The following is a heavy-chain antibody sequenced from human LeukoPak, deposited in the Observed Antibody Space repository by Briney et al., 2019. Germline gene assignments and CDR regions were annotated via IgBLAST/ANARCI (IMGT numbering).Heavy chain of an antibody. CDR2: INPSGGST. CDR3: ARGDGSGSYYLAGYYYYGMDV. V-gene: IGHV1-46*01. Sequence: ASVKVSCKASGYTFTSYYMHWVRQAPGQGLEWMGIINPSGGSTSYAQKFQGRVTMTRDTSTSTAYMELSSLRSEDTAVYYCARGDGSGSYYLAGYYYYGMDVWGQGTTVTVSS. D-gene: IGHD3-10*01. CDR1: GYTFTSYY. J-gene: IGHJ6*02.